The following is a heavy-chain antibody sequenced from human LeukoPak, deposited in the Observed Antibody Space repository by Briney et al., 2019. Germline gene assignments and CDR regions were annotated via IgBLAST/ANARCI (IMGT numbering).Heavy chain of an antibody. V-gene: IGHV3-66*01. CDR1: GFTVSTNY. CDR3: TRRYCSGGNCSPFDY. D-gene: IGHD2-15*01. J-gene: IGHJ4*02. Sequence: GGSLRLSCAASGFTVSTNYMSWVRQAPGKGLEWVSVLYSGGTTYYADSVKGRFTISRDNSKNTLYLQMNSLRAEDTAVYYCTRRYCSGGNCSPFDYWGQGTLVTVSS. CDR2: LYSGGTT.